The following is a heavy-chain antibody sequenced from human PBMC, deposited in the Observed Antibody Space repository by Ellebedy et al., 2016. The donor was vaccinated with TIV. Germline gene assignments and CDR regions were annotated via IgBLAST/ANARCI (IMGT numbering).Heavy chain of an antibody. D-gene: IGHD3-10*01. J-gene: IGHJ6*02. CDR3: ARDHYGSGSYYDIYYNYGMDV. V-gene: IGHV3-48*03. CDR2: ISSSGYTI. CDR1: GFTFSNYE. Sequence: GESLKISCVASGFTFSNYEMNWVRQAPGKGLEWVSYISSSGYTIYYADSVRGRFTISRDNAKNSLYLQMSSLRAEDTAVYYCARDHYGSGSYYDIYYNYGMDVWGQGTTVTVSS.